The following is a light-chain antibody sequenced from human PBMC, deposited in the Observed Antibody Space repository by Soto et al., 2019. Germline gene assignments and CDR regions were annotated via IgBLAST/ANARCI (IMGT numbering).Light chain of an antibody. V-gene: IGKV3-20*01. J-gene: IGKJ5*01. CDR1: QSVRSNY. Sequence: EIVMTQSPVTLSLSPGERATLSCRASQSVRSNYVAWYQQKPGQAPRLLISGASSRATGIPDRFSGSGSGTDFTLTISRLEPEDFALYYCQQYGSSPITFGQGTRLDIK. CDR2: GAS. CDR3: QQYGSSPIT.